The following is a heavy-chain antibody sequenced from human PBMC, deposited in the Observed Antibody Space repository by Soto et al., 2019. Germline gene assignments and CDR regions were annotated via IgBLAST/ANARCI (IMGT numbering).Heavy chain of an antibody. V-gene: IGHV4-4*02. J-gene: IGHJ4*02. Sequence: QVQLQESGPGLVKPSGTLSLTCAVSGGSISSSNWWSWVRQPPGKGQEWIGEIYHSGSTNYNPSLKSRVTISVDKSKNQFLLKLTSVTAADTAVYYCARSLRNCSGGSCYSYFDYWGQGTLVTVSS. CDR2: IYHSGST. CDR3: ARSLRNCSGGSCYSYFDY. D-gene: IGHD2-15*01. CDR1: GGSISSSNW.